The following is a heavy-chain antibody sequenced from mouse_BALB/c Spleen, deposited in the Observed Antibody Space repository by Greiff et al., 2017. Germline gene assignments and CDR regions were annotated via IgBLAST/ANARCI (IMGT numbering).Heavy chain of an antibody. J-gene: IGHJ3*01. Sequence: EGQLQQSGAELVRPGALVKLSCKASGFNIKDYYMHWVKQRPEQGLEWIGWIDPENGNTIYDPKFQGKASITADTSSNTAYLQLSSLTSEDTAVYYCARDYYGSSFAYWGQGTLVTVSA. D-gene: IGHD1-1*01. V-gene: IGHV14-1*02. CDR2: IDPENGNT. CDR1: GFNIKDYY. CDR3: ARDYYGSSFAY.